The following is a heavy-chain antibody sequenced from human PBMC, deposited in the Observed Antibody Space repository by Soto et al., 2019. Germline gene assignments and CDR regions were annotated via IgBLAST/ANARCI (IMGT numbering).Heavy chain of an antibody. D-gene: IGHD6-19*01. CDR3: ARELYSSGWSLNP. V-gene: IGHV1-2*04. J-gene: IGHJ5*02. CDR1: GYTFTGCY. Sequence: ASVKVSCKASGYTFTGCYMHWVRQAPGQGLEWMGWINPNSGGTNYAQKFQGWVTMTRDTSISTAYMELSRLRSDDTAVYYCARELYSSGWSLNPWGQGTLVTVSS. CDR2: INPNSGGT.